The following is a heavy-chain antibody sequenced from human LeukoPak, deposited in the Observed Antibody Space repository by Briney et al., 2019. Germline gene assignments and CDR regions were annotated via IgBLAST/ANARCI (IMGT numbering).Heavy chain of an antibody. Sequence: ASVKVSCKASGGTFSSYAIGWVRQAPGQGLEWMGRIIPIFGIANYAQKFQGRVTITADKSTSTAYMELSSLRSEDTAVYYCARDVDYYDSSGYYYVPYYYGMDVWGQGTTVTVSS. CDR2: IIPIFGIA. CDR3: ARDVDYYDSSGYYYVPYYYGMDV. D-gene: IGHD3-22*01. V-gene: IGHV1-69*04. J-gene: IGHJ6*02. CDR1: GGTFSSYA.